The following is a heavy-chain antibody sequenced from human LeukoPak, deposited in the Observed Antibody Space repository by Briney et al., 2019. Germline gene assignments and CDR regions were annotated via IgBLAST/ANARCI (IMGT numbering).Heavy chain of an antibody. Sequence: SETLSLTCTVSGGSISSSSYYWGWIRQPPGKGLEWIGSIYYSGSTYYNPSLKSRVTISVDTSKNQFSLKLSSVTAADTAVYYCARISSWVYYFDYWGQGTLVTVSS. V-gene: IGHV4-39*07. CDR3: ARISSWVYYFDY. J-gene: IGHJ4*02. CDR1: GGSISSSSYY. D-gene: IGHD6-13*01. CDR2: IYYSGST.